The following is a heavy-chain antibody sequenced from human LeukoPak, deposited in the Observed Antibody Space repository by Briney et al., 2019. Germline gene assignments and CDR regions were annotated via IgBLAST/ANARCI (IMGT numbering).Heavy chain of an antibody. Sequence: GGSLILSCAAAGFSISSFSRSRGRQAAGGGLVWVSSITSRGDHRYAPDSVKGRFTISRDKSKNSLYLQMDSLRAEDTAVYYCAKGPRPDLSVAHTVENWGQGTLVTVSS. CDR1: GFSISSFS. CDR3: AKGPRPDLSVAHTVEN. V-gene: IGHV3-23*01. D-gene: IGHD6-19*01. CDR2: ITSRGDHR. J-gene: IGHJ4*02.